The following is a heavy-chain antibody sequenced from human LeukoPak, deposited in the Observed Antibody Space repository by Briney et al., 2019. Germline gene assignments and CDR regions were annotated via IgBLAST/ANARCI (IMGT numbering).Heavy chain of an antibody. J-gene: IGHJ4*02. CDR2: ISWDGTT. V-gene: IGHV3-43*01. D-gene: IGHD3-22*01. Sequence: GPSLRLSCAASGFTFEDYTMHWVSQDPGKSRESHSLISWDGTTYYTDSVKDRFSISRDNSKSYLNLQMDTLRREDTAFYYCVKDLNYERSGCVFDYWGQGTLVTVSS. CDR1: GFTFEDYT. CDR3: VKDLNYERSGCVFDY.